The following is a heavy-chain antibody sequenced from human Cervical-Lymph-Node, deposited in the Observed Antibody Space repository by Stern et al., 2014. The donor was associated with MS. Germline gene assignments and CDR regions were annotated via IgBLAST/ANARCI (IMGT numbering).Heavy chain of an antibody. J-gene: IGHJ4*02. CDR3: AGSGTYYPDY. CDR1: GGSISSYY. V-gene: IGHV4-59*08. Sequence: QVQLQESGPGLVKPSETLSLTCSVSGGSISSYYWNWIRQPPGKGLEWIANVHYSGTTNYNPSLKSRVTILLDTSMNKNSLKQPSVTAADTAVYYCAGSGTYYPDYWGQGILVTVSS. CDR2: VHYSGTT. D-gene: IGHD3-3*01.